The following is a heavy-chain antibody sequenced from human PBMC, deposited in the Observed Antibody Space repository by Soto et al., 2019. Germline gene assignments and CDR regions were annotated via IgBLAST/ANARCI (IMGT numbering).Heavy chain of an antibody. CDR1: GYSFTSYW. Sequence: PGESLKISCKGSGYSFTSYWIGWVRQMPGKGLEWMGIIYPGDSDTRYSPSFQGQVTISADKSISTAYLQWSSLKASDTAMYYCARLPGNDSSSRWYYFDYWGQGTLVTVSS. D-gene: IGHD6-13*01. J-gene: IGHJ4*02. CDR3: ARLPGNDSSSRWYYFDY. CDR2: IYPGDSDT. V-gene: IGHV5-51*01.